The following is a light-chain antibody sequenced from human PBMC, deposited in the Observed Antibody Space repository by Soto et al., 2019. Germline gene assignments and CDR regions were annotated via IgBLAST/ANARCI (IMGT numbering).Light chain of an antibody. CDR1: QSVSSN. J-gene: IGKJ2*01. CDR2: GAS. Sequence: EVVMTQSPATLSVSPGERATLSCRASQSVSSNLVWYQQKPGQAPRLLIYGASTRATGIPARFSGSGSGTEFTLTISSLQSEYVAVYYCQHYNNWPPYTFGQGTKLEIK. V-gene: IGKV3-15*01. CDR3: QHYNNWPPYT.